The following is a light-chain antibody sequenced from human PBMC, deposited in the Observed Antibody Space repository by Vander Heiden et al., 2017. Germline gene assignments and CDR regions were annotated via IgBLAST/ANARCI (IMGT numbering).Light chain of an antibody. CDR2: AAS. J-gene: IGKJ2*01. Sequence: DIQLTQSPSFLSASVGDRVTITCRASQGISSYLAWYQQKPGKAPKLLIYAASTLQSGVPSRFSGSGSGTEFTLTISSLQPEDFATYYCQQLNSSPRTFGQGTKLXIK. CDR3: QQLNSSPRT. CDR1: QGISSY. V-gene: IGKV1-9*01.